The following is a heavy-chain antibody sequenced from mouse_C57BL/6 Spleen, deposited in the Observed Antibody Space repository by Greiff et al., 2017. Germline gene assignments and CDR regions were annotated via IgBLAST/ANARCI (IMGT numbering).Heavy chain of an antibody. V-gene: IGHV5-16*01. CDR3: ARWDYYGSGRYFDV. CDR2: INYDGSST. Sequence: DVKLVESEGGLVQPGSSMKLSCTASGFTFSDYYMAWVRQVPEKGLEWVANINYDGSSTYYLDSLKSRFIISRDNAKNILYLQMSSLKSEDTATYYCARWDYYGSGRYFDVWGTGTTVTVSS. J-gene: IGHJ1*03. CDR1: GFTFSDYY. D-gene: IGHD1-1*01.